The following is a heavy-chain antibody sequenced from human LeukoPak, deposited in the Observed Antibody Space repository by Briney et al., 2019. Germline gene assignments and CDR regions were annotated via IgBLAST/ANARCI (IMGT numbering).Heavy chain of an antibody. CDR1: GASISTYY. D-gene: IGHD3-22*01. J-gene: IGHJ4*02. CDR3: ASALHYFDSTAFSYYFDY. CDR2: IYYSGST. V-gene: IGHV4-59*12. Sequence: SETLSLTCTVSGASISTYYWSWIRQPPGKGLEWIGYIYYSGSTDYNPSLKSRVTISVDTSKNQLSLKLSSVTAADTAVYYCASALHYFDSTAFSYYFDYWGQGTLVTVSS.